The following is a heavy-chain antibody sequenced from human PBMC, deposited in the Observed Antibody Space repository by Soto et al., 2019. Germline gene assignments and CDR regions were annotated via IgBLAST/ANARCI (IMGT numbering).Heavy chain of an antibody. J-gene: IGHJ4*02. CDR2: IWYDGSNK. Sequence: GGSLRLSCAASGFTFSSYGMHWVRQAPGKGLEWVAVIWYDGSNKYYADSVKGRFTISRDNSKNTLYLQMNSLRAEDTAVYYCARGPEDYGDYVGYFDYWGQGTLVTVSS. V-gene: IGHV3-33*01. CDR3: ARGPEDYGDYVGYFDY. D-gene: IGHD4-17*01. CDR1: GFTFSSYG.